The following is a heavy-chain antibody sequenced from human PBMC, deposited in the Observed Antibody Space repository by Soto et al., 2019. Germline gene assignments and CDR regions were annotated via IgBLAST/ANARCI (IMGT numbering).Heavy chain of an antibody. V-gene: IGHV3-30-3*01. Sequence: QVQLVESGGGVVQRGRSLRLSCAASGFTFSSYAMHWVRQAPGKGLEWVAVISYDGSNKYYADSLKGRFHISRDNSKNTLYLQMNSLRAEDTAVYYCAREAPDYNLSPGMDVWGQGTTVTVSS. CDR3: AREAPDYNLSPGMDV. CDR1: GFTFSSYA. J-gene: IGHJ6*02. CDR2: ISYDGSNK. D-gene: IGHD4-4*01.